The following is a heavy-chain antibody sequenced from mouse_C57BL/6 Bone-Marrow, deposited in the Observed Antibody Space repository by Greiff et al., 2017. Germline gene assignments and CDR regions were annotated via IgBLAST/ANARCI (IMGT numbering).Heavy chain of an antibody. Sequence: EVKLVESGGGLVQPGGSLKLSCAASGFTFSDYYMYWVRQTPEKRLEWVAYISTGGGSTYYPDTVKGRFTISRDNANNTLYLQMSRLTSEDTAMYYCAREGRGYYFDYWGQGTTLTVSA. CDR3: AREGRGYYFDY. CDR2: ISTGGGST. J-gene: IGHJ2*01. V-gene: IGHV5-12*01. CDR1: GFTFSDYY.